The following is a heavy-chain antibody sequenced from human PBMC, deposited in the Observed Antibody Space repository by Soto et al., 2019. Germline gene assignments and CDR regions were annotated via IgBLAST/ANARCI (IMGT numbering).Heavy chain of an antibody. CDR1: GGTFSSYT. CDR2: IIPILGIA. D-gene: IGHD3-10*01. V-gene: IGHV1-69*02. Sequence: ASVKVSCKASGGTFSSYTISWVRQAPGQGLEWMGRIIPILGIANYAQKFQGRVTITADKSTSTAYMELSSLRSEDTAVYYCARAHTWFGELYPDAFDIWGQGTMVTVSS. J-gene: IGHJ3*02. CDR3: ARAHTWFGELYPDAFDI.